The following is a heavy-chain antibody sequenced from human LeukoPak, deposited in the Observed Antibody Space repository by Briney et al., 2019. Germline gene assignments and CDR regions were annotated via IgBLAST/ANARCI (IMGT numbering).Heavy chain of an antibody. V-gene: IGHV3-7*01. J-gene: IGHJ4*02. CDR2: IKQDGSER. D-gene: IGHD6-19*01. Sequence: GGSLRPSCAASGFTISSYWMSWVRQAPGKGLEWVANIKQDGSERYYVYSVKGRFTISRDNAKNSLYLQMNSLRDEDTAVYYCARDRAVAGNWGQGTLVTVSS. CDR3: ARDRAVAGN. CDR1: GFTISSYW.